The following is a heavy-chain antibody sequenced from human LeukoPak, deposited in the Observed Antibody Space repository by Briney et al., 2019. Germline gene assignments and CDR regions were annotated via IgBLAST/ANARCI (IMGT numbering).Heavy chain of an antibody. CDR2: IIPIFGTA. CDR1: GGTFSSYA. V-gene: IGHV1-69*05. J-gene: IGHJ5*02. CDR3: ATVLFGRGSGSIPAYWFDP. D-gene: IGHD3-10*01. Sequence: EASVKVSCKASGGTFSSYAISWVRQAPGQGLEWMGGIIPIFGTANYAQKFQGRVTITTDESTSTAYMELRSLRSEDTAVYYCATVLFGRGSGSIPAYWFDPWGQGTLVTVSS.